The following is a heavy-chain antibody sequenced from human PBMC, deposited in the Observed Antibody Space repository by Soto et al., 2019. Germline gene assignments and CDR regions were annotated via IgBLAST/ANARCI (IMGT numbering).Heavy chain of an antibody. CDR3: AKDSCGSTSCYNGVWLDP. D-gene: IGHD2-2*02. Sequence: EMHLLESGGGLVQRGGSLRLSCAASGFTFSSYAMTWVRQAPGKGLEWVSAISGSGGSTYYADSVKGRFTISRDNSKNTLYLQMNSLRVEDTAVYYCAKDSCGSTSCYNGVWLDPWGQGTLVTVSS. CDR2: ISGSGGST. CDR1: GFTFSSYA. J-gene: IGHJ5*02. V-gene: IGHV3-23*01.